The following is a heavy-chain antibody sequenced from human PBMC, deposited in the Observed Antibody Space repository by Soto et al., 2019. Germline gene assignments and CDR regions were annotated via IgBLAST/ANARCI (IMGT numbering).Heavy chain of an antibody. J-gene: IGHJ6*02. V-gene: IGHV3-23*01. CDR3: ATAARTNYYYGMDV. CDR2: ISGSGGST. Sequence: EVQLLESGGGLVQPGGSLRLSCAASGFTFSSYAMSWVRQAPGKGLEWVSAISGSGGSTYYADSVKGRFTISRDNSKNTLYRQRNSLRAEDTAVYYCATAARTNYYYGMDVWGQGTTVTVSS. CDR1: GFTFSSYA. D-gene: IGHD6-6*01.